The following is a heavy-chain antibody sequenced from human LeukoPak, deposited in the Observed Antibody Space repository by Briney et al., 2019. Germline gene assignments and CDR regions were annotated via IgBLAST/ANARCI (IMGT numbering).Heavy chain of an antibody. V-gene: IGHV4-34*01. Sequence: SETLSLTCAVYGGSFSGYSWTWIRQPPGKGLEWIGEINHSGSTSYNPSLKSRVTISVDTAKNQFSLKLSSVTAADTAVYYCASLGETYHYERSGYYYSDYWGQGTLVTVSS. CDR2: INHSGST. J-gene: IGHJ4*02. CDR1: GGSFSGYS. D-gene: IGHD3-22*01. CDR3: ASLGETYHYERSGYYYSDY.